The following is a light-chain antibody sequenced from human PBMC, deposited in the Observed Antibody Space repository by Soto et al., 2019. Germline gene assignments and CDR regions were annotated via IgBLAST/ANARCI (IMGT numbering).Light chain of an antibody. CDR3: HVWDSSSEQV. CDR1: NVGSKS. V-gene: IGLV3-21*02. CDR2: DDS. J-gene: IGLJ1*01. Sequence: SYELTQPPSVSVAPGQTARITGGGNNVGSKSVHWYQQKPGQAPVLVVDDDSDRPSGIPERVSGSNSGNTATLTISRVEAGDEGPYFCHVWDSSSEQVLGTGTKVTVL.